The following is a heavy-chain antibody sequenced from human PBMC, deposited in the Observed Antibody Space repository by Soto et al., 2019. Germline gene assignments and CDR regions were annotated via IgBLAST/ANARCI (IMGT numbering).Heavy chain of an antibody. J-gene: IGHJ6*02. D-gene: IGHD3-10*01. V-gene: IGHV4-4*07. CDR3: ARSDRITMVRGVRAGYYGMDV. CDR1: GGSLSSIY. Sequence: SETLSLTCTVPGGSLSSIYWSWIRQPAGKGLEWIGRIYSGGRNNYNPSLKSRVTISVDTSKNQFSLKLSSVTAADTAVYYCARSDRITMVRGVRAGYYGMDVWGQGTTVTVSS. CDR2: IYSGGRN.